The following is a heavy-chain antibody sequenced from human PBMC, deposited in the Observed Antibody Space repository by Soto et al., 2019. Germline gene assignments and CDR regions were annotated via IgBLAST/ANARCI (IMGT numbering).Heavy chain of an antibody. Sequence: EVQVLESGGGLVQPGGSLRLSCEATGFTFSDFAMSWVRQAPGKGLEWVSRIYGGGNGPHYADSVKGRVTISRDNSKTTLYLQMNSLRAEDTAVYYCAKMEGMDPWAYSFDYWGQGTLVTVSS. D-gene: IGHD2-2*03. CDR1: GFTFSDFA. V-gene: IGHV3-23*01. J-gene: IGHJ4*02. CDR2: IYGGGNGP. CDR3: AKMEGMDPWAYSFDY.